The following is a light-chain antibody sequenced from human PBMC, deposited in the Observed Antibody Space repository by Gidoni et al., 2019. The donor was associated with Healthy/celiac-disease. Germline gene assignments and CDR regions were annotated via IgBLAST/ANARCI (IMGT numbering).Light chain of an antibody. CDR1: QSVLYSSNNKNY. CDR2: WAS. J-gene: IGKJ3*01. V-gene: IGKV4-1*01. Sequence: DIVMTQSPASLAVSLGERATINCKSSQSVLYSSNNKNYLAWYQQKPGQPPKLLIYWASTRESGVPDRFSGSGSGTDFTLTISSLQAEDVAVYYCQQYYSTPPAFGPXTKVDIK. CDR3: QQYYSTPPA.